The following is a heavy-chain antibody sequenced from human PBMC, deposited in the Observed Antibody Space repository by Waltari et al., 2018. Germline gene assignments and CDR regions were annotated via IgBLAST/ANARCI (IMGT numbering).Heavy chain of an antibody. CDR3: ARAGYGVPTYTYYGMDV. V-gene: IGHV1-18*01. CDR1: GYTFNHYG. J-gene: IGHJ6*02. D-gene: IGHD5-18*01. Sequence: QVHLVQSGPAVKRPGASVKVSCKASGYTFNHYGISWVRQAPGHGLEWMGGIGTYNGIANYAQRVEDRVTMTVDSPTSTAYMELRNLRSDDTGIYYCARAGYGVPTYTYYGMDVWGQGTTVTVSS. CDR2: IGTYNGIA.